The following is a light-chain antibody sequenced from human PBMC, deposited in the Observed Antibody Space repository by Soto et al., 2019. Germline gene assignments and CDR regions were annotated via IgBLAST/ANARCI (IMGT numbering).Light chain of an antibody. Sequence: DIQMTHSPSSLSASIGERVIITFRASETISRYLNWYQSKPGKAPRLLISAASTLHSGVPSRFSGGGSGTDFTLTISSLQPEDFATYYCQQVNVYPSTFGGGTKVDIK. CDR3: QQVNVYPST. V-gene: IGKV1-39*01. J-gene: IGKJ4*01. CDR2: AAS. CDR1: ETISRY.